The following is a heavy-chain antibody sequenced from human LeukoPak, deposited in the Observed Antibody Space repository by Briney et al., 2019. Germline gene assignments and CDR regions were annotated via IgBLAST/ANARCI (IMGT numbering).Heavy chain of an antibody. V-gene: IGHV1-69*13. CDR2: IIPILGTP. CDR1: GGTLSSFA. D-gene: IGHD1-26*01. J-gene: IGHJ4*02. Sequence: ASVKVSCKASGGTLSSFAISWVRQAPGQGLEWMGGIIPILGTPNYAQKFQGRVTITADESTNTAYMELSSLRPEDTAVYYCARGGSYFHYWGQGTLVTVSS. CDR3: ARGGSYFHY.